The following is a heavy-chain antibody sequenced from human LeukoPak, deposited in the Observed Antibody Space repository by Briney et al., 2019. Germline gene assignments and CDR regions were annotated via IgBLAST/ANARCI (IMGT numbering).Heavy chain of an antibody. CDR1: GSTFTGYC. Sequence: GASGKVCCKAAGSTFTGYCMHWVRQAPGQGLEWMGWINPKSGGTNYAQKFQGRVTMTRDTSISTTYMDLSRLRSDQTAVYYCERDLGISGWYDTPLGYFDYWGQGTLVTVSS. D-gene: IGHD6-19*01. CDR3: ERDLGISGWYDTPLGYFDY. CDR2: INPKSGGT. J-gene: IGHJ4*02. V-gene: IGHV1-2*02.